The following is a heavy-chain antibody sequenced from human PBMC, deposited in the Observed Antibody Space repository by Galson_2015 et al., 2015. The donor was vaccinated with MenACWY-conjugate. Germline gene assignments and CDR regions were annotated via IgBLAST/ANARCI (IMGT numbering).Heavy chain of an antibody. V-gene: IGHV3-33*08. D-gene: IGHD2-15*01. CDR3: ARAGGYCSGGSCYCDY. J-gene: IGHJ4*02. CDR2: IWNDRSNK. Sequence: SLRLSCAASGFTFSSYSMNWVRQAPGKGLEWVAVIWNDRSNKYYADSVKGRFTISRDNSKNTLYLQMNSLRAEDTAVYYCARAGGYCSGGSCYCDYWGQGTLVTVSS. CDR1: GFTFSSYS.